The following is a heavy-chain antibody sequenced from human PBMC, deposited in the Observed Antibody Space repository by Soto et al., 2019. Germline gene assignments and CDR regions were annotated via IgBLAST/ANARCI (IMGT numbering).Heavy chain of an antibody. CDR3: AREYCSGGSCYRYYFDH. D-gene: IGHD2-15*01. CDR1: GGSISSYY. J-gene: IGHJ4*02. Sequence: SVTLSLTCTVSGGSISSYYWSWIRQPPGKGLEWIGYIYYSGSTNYNPPLKSRVTISVDTSKNQFSLKLSSVTAADTAVYYCAREYCSGGSCYRYYFDHWGQGTLVTVS. CDR2: IYYSGST. V-gene: IGHV4-59*01.